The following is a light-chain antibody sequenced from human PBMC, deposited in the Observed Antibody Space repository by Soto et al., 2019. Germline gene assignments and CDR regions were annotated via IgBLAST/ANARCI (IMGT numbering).Light chain of an antibody. CDR1: SSDVGGYNY. J-gene: IGLJ2*01. V-gene: IGLV2-8*01. CDR2: EVN. CDR3: SSYAGSSNLV. Sequence: QLVLTQPPSASGSPGQSVSISCTGTSSDVGGYNYVSWYQQHPGKAPKLMIYEVNQRPSGVPDRFSGSKSGNTASLTVSRLQAEDEADYYCSSYAGSSNLVFGGGTKLTVL.